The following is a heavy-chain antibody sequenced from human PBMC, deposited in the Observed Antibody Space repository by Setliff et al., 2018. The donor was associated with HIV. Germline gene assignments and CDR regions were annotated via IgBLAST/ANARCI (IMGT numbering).Heavy chain of an antibody. D-gene: IGHD1-26*01. CDR1: GGSISSSSYY. J-gene: IGHJ6*03. Sequence: SETLSLTCTVSGGSISSSSYYWGWIRQPPGKGLEWIGSIYYSGSTYYNPSLKSRVTISVDTSKNQFSLKLSSVTAADTAVYYCARRTSYSGGLYNYYYYMDVWGKGTTVTVSS. V-gene: IGHV4-39*01. CDR3: ARRTSYSGGLYNYYYYMDV. CDR2: IYYSGST.